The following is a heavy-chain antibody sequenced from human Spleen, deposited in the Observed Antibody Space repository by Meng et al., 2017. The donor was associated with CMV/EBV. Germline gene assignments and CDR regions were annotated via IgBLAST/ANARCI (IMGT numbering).Heavy chain of an antibody. CDR2: ISGSGGST. J-gene: IGHJ4*02. D-gene: IGHD3-10*01. V-gene: IGHV3-23*01. CDR1: GFTFSSYA. Sequence: LSLTCAASGFTFSSYAMSWVRQAPGKGLEWVSAISGSGGSTYYADSVKGRFTISRDNSKNTLYLQMNSLRVEDTAIYYCARDLEDYGSGSFYSPFDYWGQGTLVTVSS. CDR3: ARDLEDYGSGSFYSPFDY.